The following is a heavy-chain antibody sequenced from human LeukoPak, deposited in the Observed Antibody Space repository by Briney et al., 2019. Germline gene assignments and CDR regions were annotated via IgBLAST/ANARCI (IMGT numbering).Heavy chain of an antibody. J-gene: IGHJ5*02. Sequence: PSETLSLTCTVSGGSLSNYYWIWIRQPPGKGLEWIGYIYYSGNTNYNPSLKSRVTISVDTSKNQFSLKPNSVTAADTAVYYCARDYGDYANWFDPWGQGTLVTVSS. CDR3: ARDYGDYANWFDP. D-gene: IGHD4-17*01. CDR2: IYYSGNT. CDR1: GGSLSNYY. V-gene: IGHV4-59*01.